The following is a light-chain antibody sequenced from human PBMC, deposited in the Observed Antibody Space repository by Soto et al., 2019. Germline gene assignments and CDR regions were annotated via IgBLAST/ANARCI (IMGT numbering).Light chain of an antibody. CDR3: QQEGSTPRT. Sequence: EIVVTQSTGTMSLSPGERATLSCSASQRVSSSYLAWYQLKPGQAPKLLIYGASSRATGIPDWFSGSVSGTDFTVTISRLKPEDFAVYFCQQEGSTPRTFGQGTKGEI. V-gene: IGKV3-20*01. CDR1: QRVSSSY. J-gene: IGKJ1*01. CDR2: GAS.